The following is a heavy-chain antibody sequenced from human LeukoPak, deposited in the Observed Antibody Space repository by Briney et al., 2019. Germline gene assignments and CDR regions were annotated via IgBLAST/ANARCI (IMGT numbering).Heavy chain of an antibody. CDR1: GYTFTSYY. J-gene: IGHJ4*02. D-gene: IGHD6-13*01. Sequence: ASVKVSCKASGYTFTSYYMHWVRQAPGQGLEWMGLINPSGGSTSYAQKFQGRVTMTRDTSTSTVYMELSSLRSEDTAVYYCARDRGAAAGTTYFDYWGQGTLVTVSS. V-gene: IGHV1-46*01. CDR2: INPSGGST. CDR3: ARDRGAAAGTTYFDY.